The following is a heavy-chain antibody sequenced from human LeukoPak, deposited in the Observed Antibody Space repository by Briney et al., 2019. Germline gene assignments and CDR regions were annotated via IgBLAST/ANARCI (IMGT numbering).Heavy chain of an antibody. CDR2: ISWNSGSI. Sequence: GGSLRLSCAASGFTFDDYAMHWARQAPGKGLEWVSGISWNSGSIGYADSVKGRFTISRDNAKNSLYLQMNSLRAEDTAVYYCAKLGGITMVRGNPRDYWGQGTLVTVSS. CDR1: GFTFDDYA. D-gene: IGHD3-10*01. CDR3: AKLGGITMVRGNPRDY. V-gene: IGHV3-9*01. J-gene: IGHJ4*02.